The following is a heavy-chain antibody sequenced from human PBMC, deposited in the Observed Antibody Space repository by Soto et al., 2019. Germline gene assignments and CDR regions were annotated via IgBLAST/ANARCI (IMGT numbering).Heavy chain of an antibody. J-gene: IGHJ4*02. CDR3: ATAKNDYNWDNRPPFDY. D-gene: IGHD1-20*01. V-gene: IGHV3-23*01. CDR1: GFTLRNYA. Sequence: GGSLRLSCEASGFTLRNYAMTWVRQAPGKGLEWVSLISANDVGTYYAESVKTRFTISTDQSRNTVYLQMDSLRADDTAIYYCATAKNDYNWDNRPPFDYWGQGTLVTVSS. CDR2: ISANDVGT.